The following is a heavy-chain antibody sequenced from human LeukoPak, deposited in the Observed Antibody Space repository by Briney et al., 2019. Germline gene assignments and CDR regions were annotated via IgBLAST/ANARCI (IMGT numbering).Heavy chain of an antibody. J-gene: IGHJ4*02. V-gene: IGHV4-39*07. CDR1: GGSISSSSYY. Sequence: SETLSLTCTVSGGSISSSSYYWGWIRQPPGKGLEWIGSIYYSGSTYYNPSLKSRVTISVDTSKNQFSLKLSSVTAADTAVYYCARDPYGSGYYFDYWGQGTLVTVSS. D-gene: IGHD3-10*01. CDR3: ARDPYGSGYYFDY. CDR2: IYYSGST.